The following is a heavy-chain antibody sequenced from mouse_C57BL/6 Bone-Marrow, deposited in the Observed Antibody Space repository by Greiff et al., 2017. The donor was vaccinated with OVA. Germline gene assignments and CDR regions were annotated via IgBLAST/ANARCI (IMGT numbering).Heavy chain of an antibody. D-gene: IGHD2-4*01. Sequence: QVQLKESGAELVRPGTSVKMSCKASGYTFTNYWIGWAKQRPGHGLEWIGDIYPGGGYTNYNEKFKGKATLTADKSSSTAYMQFSSLTSEDSAIYYCARNYNYDYDYAMDYWGQGTSVTVSS. CDR3: ARNYNYDYDYAMDY. J-gene: IGHJ4*01. CDR2: IYPGGGYT. CDR1: GYTFTNYW. V-gene: IGHV1-63*01.